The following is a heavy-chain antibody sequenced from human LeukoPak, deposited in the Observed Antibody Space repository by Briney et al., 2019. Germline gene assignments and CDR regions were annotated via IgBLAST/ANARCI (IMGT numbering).Heavy chain of an antibody. CDR3: ARGEGYYGSGSFIDY. V-gene: IGHV1-2*04. CDR2: INPNSGGT. J-gene: IGHJ4*02. CDR1: GYTFTSYY. Sequence: ASVKVSCKASGYTFTSYYMHWARQAPGQGLEWMGWINPNSGGTNYAQKFQGWVTMTRDTSISTAYMELSRLRSDDTAVYYCARGEGYYGSGSFIDYWGQGTLVTVSS. D-gene: IGHD3-10*01.